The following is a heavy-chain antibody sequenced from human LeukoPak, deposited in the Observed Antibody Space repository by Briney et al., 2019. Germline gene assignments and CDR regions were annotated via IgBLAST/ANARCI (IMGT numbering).Heavy chain of an antibody. Sequence: ASVKVSCKASGYTFTSYDINWVRQATGQGLEWMGWMNPNSGNTGYAQKFQGRVTMTTGTSTSTAYMELRSLRSDDTAVYYCARDLVALDYYYYYMDVWGKGTTVTISS. CDR3: ARDLVALDYYYYYMDV. J-gene: IGHJ6*03. CDR2: MNPNSGNT. D-gene: IGHD2-15*01. V-gene: IGHV1-8*02. CDR1: GYTFTSYD.